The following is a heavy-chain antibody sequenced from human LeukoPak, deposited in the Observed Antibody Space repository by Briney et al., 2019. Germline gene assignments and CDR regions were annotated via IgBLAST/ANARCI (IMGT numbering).Heavy chain of an antibody. CDR3: ARDLGGYCSGSSCYPVYFDY. V-gene: IGHV1-2*02. CDR2: INAYSGGA. CDR1: GYSFTGYY. J-gene: IGHJ4*02. Sequence: ASVKVSCKASGYSFTGYYIHWVRQVPGQGLEWMGWINAYSGGANYAQTFQGRVTMTRDTSISTAYMELSRLTSGDTAVYYCARDLGGYCSGSSCYPVYFDYWGQGTLVTVSS. D-gene: IGHD2-2*01.